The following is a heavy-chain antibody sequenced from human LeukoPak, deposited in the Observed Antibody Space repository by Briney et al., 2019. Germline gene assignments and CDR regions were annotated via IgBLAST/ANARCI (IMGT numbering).Heavy chain of an antibody. CDR2: IRYDGSNK. CDR3: AKAYYYDSSGYRDAFDI. J-gene: IGHJ3*02. Sequence: GGSLRLSCAASGFTFSSYGMHWVRQAPGKGLEWVAFIRYDGSNKYYADSVKGRFTISRDNSKNTLYLQMNSLRAEDTAVYYCAKAYYYDSSGYRDAFDIWGQGTMVTVSS. V-gene: IGHV3-30*02. CDR1: GFTFSSYG. D-gene: IGHD3-22*01.